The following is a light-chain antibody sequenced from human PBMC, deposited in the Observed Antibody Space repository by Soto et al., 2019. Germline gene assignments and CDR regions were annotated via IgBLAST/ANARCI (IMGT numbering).Light chain of an antibody. V-gene: IGKV1-5*03. CDR3: QQYNSYSHT. J-gene: IGKJ2*01. CDR2: KAS. Sequence: DIQMTQSPSTLSASVGDRVTITCRASQSFRSWLAWYQQKPGKAPKLLIYKASSLESGVPSRFSGSGSGTEFTLTISSLQPDDFATYYCQQYNSYSHTFGQGTKLEIK. CDR1: QSFRSW.